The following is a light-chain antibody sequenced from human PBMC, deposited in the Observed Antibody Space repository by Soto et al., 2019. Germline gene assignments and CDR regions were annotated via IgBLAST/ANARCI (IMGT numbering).Light chain of an antibody. Sequence: DIQMTQSPSTLSASVGYRVTITCRASQSISTWLAWYQQKPGKAPKLLIYKASTLESGVPSRFSGSGSGKEFTLTINSLQPDDFATYYCQQYNTYPLTFGGGTAVEIK. CDR1: QSISTW. J-gene: IGKJ4*02. V-gene: IGKV1-5*03. CDR2: KAS. CDR3: QQYNTYPLT.